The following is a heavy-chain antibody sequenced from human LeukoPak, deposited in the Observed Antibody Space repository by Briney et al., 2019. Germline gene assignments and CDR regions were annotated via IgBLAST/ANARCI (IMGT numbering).Heavy chain of an antibody. D-gene: IGHD3-9*01. Sequence: GGSLRLSCAASGFTFSSYGMSWVRQAPGKGLEWVSAISGSGGSTYYADSVEGRFTISRDNSKNTLYLQMNSLRAEDTAVYYCAKGSGYSTYYFDYWGQGTLVTVSS. CDR2: ISGSGGST. J-gene: IGHJ4*02. V-gene: IGHV3-23*01. CDR1: GFTFSSYG. CDR3: AKGSGYSTYYFDY.